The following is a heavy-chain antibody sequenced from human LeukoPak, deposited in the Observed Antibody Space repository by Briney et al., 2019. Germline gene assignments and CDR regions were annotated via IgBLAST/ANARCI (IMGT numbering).Heavy chain of an antibody. CDR3: ARGRVYSNYHPYWYFDL. CDR1: GFTFSSYS. D-gene: IGHD4-11*01. V-gene: IGHV3-21*01. Sequence: PGGSLRLSCAASGFTFSSYSMNWVRQAPGKGLEWVSSISSSSSYIYYADSVKGRFTISRDNAKNSLYLQMNSLRAEDTAVYYCARGRVYSNYHPYWYFDLWGRGTLVTVSS. J-gene: IGHJ2*01. CDR2: ISSSSSYI.